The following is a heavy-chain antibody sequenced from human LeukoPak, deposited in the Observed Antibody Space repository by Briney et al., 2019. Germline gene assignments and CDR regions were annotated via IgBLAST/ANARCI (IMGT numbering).Heavy chain of an antibody. CDR1: GFTFSNYW. V-gene: IGHV3-7*01. D-gene: IGHD3-10*01. CDR2: IRHDGSEK. Sequence: PGGSLRLSCAASGFTFSNYWMSWVRQAPGEGLEWVANIRHDGSEKYYVDSVKSRFTISRDNAKNSLYLQMDSLRAEDTAVYYCARTRWFGELYFHYWGQGTLVTVSS. CDR3: ARTRWFGELYFHY. J-gene: IGHJ4*02.